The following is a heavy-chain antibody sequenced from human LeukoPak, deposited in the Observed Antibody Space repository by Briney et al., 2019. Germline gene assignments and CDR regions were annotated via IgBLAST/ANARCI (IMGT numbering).Heavy chain of an antibody. J-gene: IGHJ4*02. CDR1: GFTLSSYA. CDR3: AKFHYDSSGYYCDY. Sequence: GSLRLSCAASGFTLSSYAMSWVRRAPGKGLEWVSAISGSGGSTYYADSVKGRFTISRDNSKNTLYLQMNSLRAEDTAVYYCAKFHYDSSGYYCDYWGQGTLVTVSS. CDR2: ISGSGGST. V-gene: IGHV3-23*01. D-gene: IGHD3-22*01.